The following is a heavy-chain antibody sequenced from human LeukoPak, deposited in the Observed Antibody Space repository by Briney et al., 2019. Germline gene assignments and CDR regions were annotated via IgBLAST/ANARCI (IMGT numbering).Heavy chain of an antibody. Sequence: GGSLRLSCAASGFTFSTYIMNWARQAPGKGLEWVSYISNSSSTIYYADSVKGRFTISRDNAKNSLYLQMNSLKDEDTAVYYCARMLGADYWGQGTLVTVSS. J-gene: IGHJ4*02. V-gene: IGHV3-48*02. CDR2: ISNSSSTI. CDR1: GFTFSTYI. D-gene: IGHD3-16*01. CDR3: ARMLGADY.